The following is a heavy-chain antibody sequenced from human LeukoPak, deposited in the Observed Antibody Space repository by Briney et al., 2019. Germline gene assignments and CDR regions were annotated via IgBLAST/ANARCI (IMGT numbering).Heavy chain of an antibody. CDR2: ISGDGGST. V-gene: IGHV3-43*02. Sequence: GGSLRLSCAASGFTFDDYAMHWVRQAPGKGLEWVSLISGDGGSTYYVDSVKGRFTISRDNSKNSLYLQMNSLRTEDTALYYCAKDSRGYSYGRYFDYWGQGTLVTVSS. CDR3: AKDSRGYSYGRYFDY. D-gene: IGHD5-18*01. J-gene: IGHJ4*02. CDR1: GFTFDDYA.